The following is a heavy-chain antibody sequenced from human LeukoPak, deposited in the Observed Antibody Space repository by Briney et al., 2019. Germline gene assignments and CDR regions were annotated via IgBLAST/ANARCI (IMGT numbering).Heavy chain of an antibody. CDR1: GGSFSGYY. V-gene: IGHV4-59*01. D-gene: IGHD3-16*02. Sequence: NPSETLSLTCAVYGGSFSGYYWSWIRQPPGKGLEWIGYIYYSGSTNYNPSLKSRVTISVDTSKNQFSLKLSSVTAADTAVYYCARASVWGSYRYSRFYFQHWGQGTLVTVSS. CDR2: IYYSGST. J-gene: IGHJ1*01. CDR3: ARASVWGSYRYSRFYFQH.